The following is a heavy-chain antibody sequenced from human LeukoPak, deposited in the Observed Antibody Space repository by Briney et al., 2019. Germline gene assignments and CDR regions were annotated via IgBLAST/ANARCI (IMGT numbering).Heavy chain of an antibody. J-gene: IGHJ6*02. D-gene: IGHD5-12*01. V-gene: IGHV3-66*01. CDR2: IYGSHTT. CDR1: GFTVNSNY. CDR3: ARGGDEGRGYRGYDLFGLDV. Sequence: GGSLRLSCAASGFTVNSNYMYWVRQAPGKGLEGVALIYGSHTTYYTGSVKGRFTISRDNSKKTLYLQMDGLRVEDTAVCYCARGGDEGRGYRGYDLFGLDVWGQGTTVTVSS.